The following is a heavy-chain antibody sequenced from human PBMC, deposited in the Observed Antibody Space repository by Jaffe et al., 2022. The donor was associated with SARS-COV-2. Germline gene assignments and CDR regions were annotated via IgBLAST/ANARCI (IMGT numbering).Heavy chain of an antibody. CDR2: IKQDGSEK. V-gene: IGHV3-7*01. CDR3: AREGYCGGDCYSGSWRYFDL. D-gene: IGHD2-21*02. CDR1: GFTFSSYW. J-gene: IGHJ2*01. Sequence: EVQLVESGGGLVQPGGSLRLSCAASGFTFSSYWMSWVRQAPGKGLEWVANIKQDGSEKYYVDSVKGRFTISRDNAKNSLYLQMNSLRAEDTAVYYCAREGYCGGDCYSGSWRYFDLWGRGTLVTVSS.